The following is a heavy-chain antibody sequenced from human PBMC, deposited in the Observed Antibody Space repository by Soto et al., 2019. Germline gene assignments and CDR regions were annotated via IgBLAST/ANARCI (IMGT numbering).Heavy chain of an antibody. V-gene: IGHV5-51*01. CDR2: IYPSDSDT. CDR3: ARPANTVADHFDL. J-gene: IGHJ4*02. D-gene: IGHD4-17*01. Sequence: XESLTVSCQVSGYTFTIYWIGWVRQMRGKGLEWMGIIYPSDSDTRYSPSFQGQVTISADQSINTAYLQWDSLKASDTAIYYCARPANTVADHFDLWGQGTPVTVPS. CDR1: GYTFTIYW.